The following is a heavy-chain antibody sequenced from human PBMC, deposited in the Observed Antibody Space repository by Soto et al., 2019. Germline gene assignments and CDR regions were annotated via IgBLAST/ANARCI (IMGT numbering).Heavy chain of an antibody. V-gene: IGHV1-8*01. CDR3: ARVKYNLNVPESLDS. Sequence: QVQLVQSGAEVRKPGASVKVSCKASGYTFTSYDINWLRQTTGEGLVWMGWMNPNSDNTIYAPKFQGRVTMTRNNSTTTAYMELRSLTSDDTAVYYCARVKYNLNVPESLDSWGQGTLVTVSS. CDR1: GYTFTSYD. D-gene: IGHD1-20*01. J-gene: IGHJ4*02. CDR2: MNPNSDNT.